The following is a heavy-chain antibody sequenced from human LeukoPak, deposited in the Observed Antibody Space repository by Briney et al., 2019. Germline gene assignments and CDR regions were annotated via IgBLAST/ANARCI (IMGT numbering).Heavy chain of an antibody. CDR3: ANPGYKLGYCGGGSCYDDAFDI. CDR1: GFTFSSYA. Sequence: PGGPLRLSCAASGFTFSSYAMSWVRQAPGKGLEWVSAISGSGGSTYYACSVKGRFTISRANSKNTLYLQMNSLRAEDTAVYYCANPGYKLGYCGGGSCYDDAFDIWGQGTMVTVSS. CDR2: ISGSGGST. V-gene: IGHV3-23*01. D-gene: IGHD2-15*01. J-gene: IGHJ3*02.